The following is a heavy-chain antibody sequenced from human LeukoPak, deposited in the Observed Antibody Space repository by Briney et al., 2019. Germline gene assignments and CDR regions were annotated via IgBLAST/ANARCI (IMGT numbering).Heavy chain of an antibody. V-gene: IGHV3-23*01. J-gene: IGHJ4*02. CDR1: GLTFSSYA. CDR2: ISGSGGST. D-gene: IGHD4-11*01. Sequence: GGSLRLSCAASGLTFSSYAMSWVRLAPGKGLEWVSIISGSGGSTYSADSVKGRFTISRDNSKNTLYLQMNSLRAEDTAVYYCAKATPAAPSASRYYDYWGQGSLVTVSS. CDR3: AKATPAAPSASRYYDY.